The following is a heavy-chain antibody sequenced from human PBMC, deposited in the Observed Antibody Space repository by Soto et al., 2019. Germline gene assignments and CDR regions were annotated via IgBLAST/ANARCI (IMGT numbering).Heavy chain of an antibody. CDR2: IIPIFGTA. D-gene: IGHD3-22*01. V-gene: IGHV1-69*01. J-gene: IGHJ3*02. CDR3: ARVVVITTTSAFDI. CDR1: GGTFSSYA. Sequence: QVQLVQSGAEVKKPGSSVKVSCKASGGTFSSYAISWVRQAPGQGLEWMGGIIPIFGTANYAQKFQGRVTITADESTSTAYMGLSSLRSEDTAVYYCARVVVITTTSAFDIWGQGTMVTVSS.